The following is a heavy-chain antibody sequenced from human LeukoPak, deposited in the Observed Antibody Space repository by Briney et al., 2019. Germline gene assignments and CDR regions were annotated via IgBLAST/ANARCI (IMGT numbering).Heavy chain of an antibody. J-gene: IGHJ4*02. CDR3: ARRGYSFGSDY. CDR2: IKEDGSEK. D-gene: IGHD5-18*01. Sequence: GGSLRLSCAASGFTFSTYWMNWVRQTPGKGLEWVASIKEDGSEKYYVDSVKGRFTISRDNAKNSLYLQMSSLRAEDTAVYYCARRGYSFGSDYWGPGTLVTVSP. V-gene: IGHV3-7*01. CDR1: GFTFSTYW.